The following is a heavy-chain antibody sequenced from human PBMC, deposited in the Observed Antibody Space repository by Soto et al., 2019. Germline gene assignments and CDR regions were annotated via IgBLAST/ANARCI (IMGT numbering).Heavy chain of an antibody. Sequence: ASVKVSCKASGYTFTSYYMHWVRQAPGQGLEWMGIINPSGGSTSYAQKFQGRVTMTRDTSTSTVYMELSSLRSADTAVYYCARDQVAAAFYYGMDVWGQGTTVTVSS. CDR1: GYTFTSYY. CDR2: INPSGGST. J-gene: IGHJ6*02. V-gene: IGHV1-46*01. CDR3: ARDQVAAAFYYGMDV. D-gene: IGHD6-13*01.